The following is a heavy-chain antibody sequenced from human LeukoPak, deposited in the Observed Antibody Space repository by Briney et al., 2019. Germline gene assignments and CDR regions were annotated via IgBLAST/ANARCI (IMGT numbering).Heavy chain of an antibody. CDR3: ARSSYYYDSSGYYQTTFDY. D-gene: IGHD3-22*01. CDR1: GGAFSSYA. J-gene: IGHJ4*02. V-gene: IGHV1-69*13. CDR2: IIPIFGTA. Sequence: VASVKVSCKASGGAFSSYAISWVRQAPGQGLEWMGGIIPIFGTANYAQKFQGRVTITADESTSTAYMELSSLRSEDTAVYYCARSSYYYDSSGYYQTTFDYWGQGTLVTVSS.